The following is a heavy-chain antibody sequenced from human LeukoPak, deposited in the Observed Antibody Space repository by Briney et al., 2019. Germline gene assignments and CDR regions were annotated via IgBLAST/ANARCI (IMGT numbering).Heavy chain of an antibody. J-gene: IGHJ5*02. CDR2: INPNSGGT. D-gene: IGHD2-2*01. V-gene: IGHV1-2*06. CDR1: GYTFTGYY. Sequence: GASVKVSCKASGYTFTGYYMHWVRQAPGQGLERMGRINPNSGGTNYAQKFQGRVTMTRDTSISTAYMELSRLRSDDTAVYYCARSYCSSTSCYGSGFDPWGQGTLVTVSS. CDR3: ARSYCSSTSCYGSGFDP.